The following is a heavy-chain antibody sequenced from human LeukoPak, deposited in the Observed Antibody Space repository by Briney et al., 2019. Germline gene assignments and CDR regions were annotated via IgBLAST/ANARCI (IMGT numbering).Heavy chain of an antibody. CDR3: ARDASHFDSSGYFHNYYYGMDV. CDR2: IGNDGRMM. Sequence: GGSLRLSCAASGFTLSSHPMNWVRQAPGKGLEWVSHIGNDGRMMYYADSVKGRFTISRDSAKNSLYLQMNSLGADDTAVYYCARDASHFDSSGYFHNYYYGMDVWGQGTTVTVSS. CDR1: GFTLSSHP. J-gene: IGHJ6*02. D-gene: IGHD3-22*01. V-gene: IGHV3-48*03.